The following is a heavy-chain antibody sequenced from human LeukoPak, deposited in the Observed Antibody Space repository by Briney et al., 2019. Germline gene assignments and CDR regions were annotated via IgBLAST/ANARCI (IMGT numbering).Heavy chain of an antibody. J-gene: IGHJ4*02. CDR2: IYYSGST. D-gene: IGHD1-26*01. V-gene: IGHV4-39*01. CDR3: ARQVLRVGAIDY. Sequence: PSETLSLTCTVSGGSISSSSYYWGWIRQPPGKGLEWIGSIYYSGSTYYNPSLKSRVTISVDTSKNQFSLKLSSVTAADTAVYYCARQVLRVGAIDYWGQGTLVTVSS. CDR1: GGSISSSSYY.